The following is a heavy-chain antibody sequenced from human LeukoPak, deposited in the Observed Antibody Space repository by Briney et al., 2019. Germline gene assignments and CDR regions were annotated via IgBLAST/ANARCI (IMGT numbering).Heavy chain of an antibody. CDR3: ARRTYSAAYWKHFDY. V-gene: IGHV4-39*01. CDR1: GGSISSSSDY. CDR2: ICYHGNT. J-gene: IGHJ4*02. D-gene: IGHD1-1*01. Sequence: PSETLSLTCTVSGGSISSSSDYWGWIGQAPGRGLEGIGSICYHGNTYYNSSLKSRVTISVDTSKNQFSLKLNSVTAADTAVYFCARRTYSAAYWKHFDYWGQGTLVTVSS.